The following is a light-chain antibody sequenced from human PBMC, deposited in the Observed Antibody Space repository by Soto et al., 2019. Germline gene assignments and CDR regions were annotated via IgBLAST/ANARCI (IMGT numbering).Light chain of an antibody. V-gene: IGKV3-15*01. Sequence: EIVMTQSPGFLSVSPGERVTLSCRASHSINRNLAWYQQKPGQGPRLLIYSASTRAAGIPPRFSGRGSGTEFTLTISSLQPEDFATYFCQQGSSPPYTFGPGTQL. CDR2: SAS. CDR1: HSINRN. CDR3: QQGSSPPYT. J-gene: IGKJ2*01.